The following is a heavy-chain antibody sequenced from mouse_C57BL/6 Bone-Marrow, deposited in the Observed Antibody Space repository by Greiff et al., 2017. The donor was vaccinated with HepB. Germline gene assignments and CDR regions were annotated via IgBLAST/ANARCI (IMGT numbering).Heavy chain of an antibody. CDR1: GYTFTSYW. CDR3: TSPFYYGTYFDY. V-gene: IGHV1-7*01. CDR2: INPSSGYT. Sequence: VQLQQSGAELAKPGASVKLSCKASGYTFTSYWMHWVKQRPGQGLEWIGYINPSSGYTKYNQKFKDKAKLTADKSSSTAYMQLSSLTYEDSAVYYCTSPFYYGTYFDYWGQGTTLTVSS. D-gene: IGHD1-1*01. J-gene: IGHJ2*01.